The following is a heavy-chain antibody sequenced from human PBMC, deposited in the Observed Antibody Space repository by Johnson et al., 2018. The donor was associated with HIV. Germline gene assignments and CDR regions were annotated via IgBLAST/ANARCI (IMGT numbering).Heavy chain of an antibody. Sequence: HVQLVESGGGVVQPGRSLRLSCAVSGFTFSSYAMHWVRQAPGKGLEWVALISSDVTNKYYADSVKDRFTISRDNSKNTLYVEMNSLRVEDTALYYCAKGFFELDDAFDIWGQGTMVTVSS. J-gene: IGHJ3*02. D-gene: IGHD3/OR15-3a*01. CDR3: AKGFFELDDAFDI. V-gene: IGHV3-30-3*01. CDR2: ISSDVTNK. CDR1: GFTFSSYA.